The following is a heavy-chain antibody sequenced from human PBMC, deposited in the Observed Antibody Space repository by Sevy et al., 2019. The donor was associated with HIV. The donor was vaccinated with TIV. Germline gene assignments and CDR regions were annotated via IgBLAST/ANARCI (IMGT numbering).Heavy chain of an antibody. D-gene: IGHD3-10*01. J-gene: IGHJ4*02. Sequence: ASVKVSCKASGGTLSSYAISWVRQAPGQGLEWLGGIIPIFGTADYTQKFQGRVTITADESTSTAYMELGSLRSEDTAVYYCAGPGADYFDYWGQGTLVTVSS. CDR1: GGTLSSYA. CDR3: AGPGADYFDY. V-gene: IGHV1-69*13. CDR2: IIPIFGTA.